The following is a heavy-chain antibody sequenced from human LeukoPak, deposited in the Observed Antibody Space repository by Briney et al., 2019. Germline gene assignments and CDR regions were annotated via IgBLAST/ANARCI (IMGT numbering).Heavy chain of an antibody. CDR1: GYSFTSYW. CDR3: ARDYCSGGSCSRFDP. CDR2: IYPGDSDT. D-gene: IGHD2-15*01. J-gene: IGHJ5*02. V-gene: IGHV5-51*01. Sequence: GESLKISCKGSGYSFTSYWIGWVRQMPGKGLEWMGIIYPGDSDTRYSPSFQGQVTISADKSISTAYLQWSSLKASDTAMYYCARDYCSGGSCSRFDPWGQGTLVTVSS.